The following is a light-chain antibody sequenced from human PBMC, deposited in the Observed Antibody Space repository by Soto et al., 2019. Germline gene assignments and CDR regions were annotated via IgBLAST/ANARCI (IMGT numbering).Light chain of an antibody. Sequence: AIQLTQSPSSLSASVGDRVTITCPASQGINSALAWYHQKPGKAPKLLIHAASTLESGVPSRFSGSGSWTDSTLTITSLQTEDFATDDHQQFNSYPSPTFSGGTKVQI. CDR2: AAS. V-gene: IGKV1-13*02. CDR3: QQFNSYPSPT. J-gene: IGKJ4*01. CDR1: QGINSA.